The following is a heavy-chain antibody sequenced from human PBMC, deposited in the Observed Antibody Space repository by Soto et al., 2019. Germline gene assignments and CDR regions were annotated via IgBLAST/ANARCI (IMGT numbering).Heavy chain of an antibody. D-gene: IGHD6-19*01. J-gene: IGHJ3*02. CDR1: GFIFTSYA. Sequence: EVQLLESGGGLVQPGGSLRLSCAASGFIFTSYAMSWFRQAPGKGLEWVSGISNSGGSTDYADSVKGRFFISRDNSKNTLYLQMNSLRAEDTAVFYCARSGWHDAFDIWGQGTMVTVSS. CDR2: ISNSGGST. CDR3: ARSGWHDAFDI. V-gene: IGHV3-23*01.